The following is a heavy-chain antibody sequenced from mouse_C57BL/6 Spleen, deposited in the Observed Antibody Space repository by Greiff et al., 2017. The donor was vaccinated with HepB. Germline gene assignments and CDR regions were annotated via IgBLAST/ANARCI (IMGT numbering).Heavy chain of an antibody. D-gene: IGHD2-3*01. V-gene: IGHV5-12*01. CDR3: ARRWLLRGGAMDY. J-gene: IGHJ4*01. Sequence: EVQRVESGGGLVQPGGSLKLSCAASGFTFSDYYMYWVRQTPEKRLEWVAYISNGGGSTYYPDTVKGRFTISRDNAKNTLYLQMSRLKSEDTAMYYCARRWLLRGGAMDYWGQGTSVTVSS. CDR2: ISNGGGST. CDR1: GFTFSDYY.